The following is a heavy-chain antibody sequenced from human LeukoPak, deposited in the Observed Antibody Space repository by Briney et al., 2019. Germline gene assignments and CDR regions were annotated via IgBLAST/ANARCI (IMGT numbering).Heavy chain of an antibody. J-gene: IGHJ4*02. CDR1: GYTFSSYT. CDR2: INTNTGNP. V-gene: IGHV7-4-1*02. D-gene: IGHD5-18*01. CDR3: GRDPRLGIRGYTYGYIEY. Sequence: ASVKVSCETSGYTFSSYTITWVRQAPGQGLQWMGWINTNTGNPTYAQGFTGRYVFSLDTSVSTAYLQISGLTADDTAVYFCGRDPRLGIRGYTYGYIEYWGQGTLVTVSS.